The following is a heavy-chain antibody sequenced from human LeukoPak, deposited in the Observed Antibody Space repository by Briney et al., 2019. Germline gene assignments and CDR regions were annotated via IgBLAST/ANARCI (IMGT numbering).Heavy chain of an antibody. Sequence: SETPSLTCTVSGGSISSYYWSWIRKPPGKGLEWIGYIYYSGSTNYNPSLKSRVTISVDTSKNQFSLKLSSVTAADTAVYYCASTTVATPSDAFDIWGQGTMVTVSS. CDR2: IYYSGST. J-gene: IGHJ3*02. V-gene: IGHV4-59*01. CDR3: ASTTVATPSDAFDI. D-gene: IGHD4-23*01. CDR1: GGSISSYY.